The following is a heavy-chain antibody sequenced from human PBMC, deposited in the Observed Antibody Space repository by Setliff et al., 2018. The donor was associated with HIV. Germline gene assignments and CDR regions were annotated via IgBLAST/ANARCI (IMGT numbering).Heavy chain of an antibody. Sequence: PSETLSLTCAVYGGSFSGYYWSWIRQPPGKGLEWIGEINHSGSTNYNPSLKSRVTISVDTSKNQFSLKLTSVTAADTAVYYCARHGDYSYFYYYYMDVWGKGTTVTVSS. CDR2: INHSGST. V-gene: IGHV4-34*01. J-gene: IGHJ6*03. CDR1: GGSFSGYY. CDR3: ARHGDYSYFYYYYMDV. D-gene: IGHD4-17*01.